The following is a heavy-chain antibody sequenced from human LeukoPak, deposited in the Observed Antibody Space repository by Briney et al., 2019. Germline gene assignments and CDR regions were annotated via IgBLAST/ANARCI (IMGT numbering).Heavy chain of an antibody. V-gene: IGHV3-21*04. J-gene: IGHJ4*02. Sequence: KSGGSLRLSCAASGFTYSSYSMNWVRQAPGKGLEWVSSISSSSSYIYYADSVKGRFTISRDNAKNSLYLQMNSLRAEDTAVYYCARRVYYGSGTSQYYFDYWGQGTLVTVSS. CDR1: GFTYSSYS. CDR2: ISSSSSYI. CDR3: ARRVYYGSGTSQYYFDY. D-gene: IGHD3-10*01.